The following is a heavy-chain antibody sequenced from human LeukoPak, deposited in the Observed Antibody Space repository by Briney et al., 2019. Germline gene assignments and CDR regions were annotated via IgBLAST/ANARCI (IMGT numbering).Heavy chain of an antibody. CDR3: ARRGDGYNYYFDY. D-gene: IGHD5-24*01. Sequence: PSETLSLTCTVSGGSISSYYWSWIRQPPGKGLEWIGYIYYSGSTNYNPSLKSRVTISVDTSKNQFSLKLSSVTAADTAVYYCARRGDGYNYYFDYWGQGTLVTVSS. CDR2: IYYSGST. CDR1: GGSISSYY. V-gene: IGHV4-59*08. J-gene: IGHJ4*02.